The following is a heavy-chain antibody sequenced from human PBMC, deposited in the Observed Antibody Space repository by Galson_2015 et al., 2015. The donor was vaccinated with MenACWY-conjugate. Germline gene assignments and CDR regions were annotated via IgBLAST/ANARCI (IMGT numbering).Heavy chain of an antibody. CDR3: ARQGYSYGTAYYYYGMDV. V-gene: IGHV5-51*01. CDR1: GYSFTSYW. CDR2: IYPGDSDT. D-gene: IGHD5-18*01. J-gene: IGHJ6*02. Sequence: QSGAEVKKPGESLKISCKGSGYSFTSYWIGWVRQMPGKGLEWMGIIYPGDSDTRYSPSFQGQVTISADKSISTAYLQWSSLKASDTAMYYCARQGYSYGTAYYYYGMDVWGQGTTVTVSS.